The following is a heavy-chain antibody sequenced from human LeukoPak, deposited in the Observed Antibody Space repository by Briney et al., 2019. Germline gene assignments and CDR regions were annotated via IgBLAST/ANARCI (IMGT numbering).Heavy chain of an antibody. J-gene: IGHJ4*02. V-gene: IGHV3-7*01. CDR1: GFTFSSNW. CDR3: ARDLIAVAESHFDY. CDR2: IKQDGSEK. D-gene: IGHD6-19*01. Sequence: GGSLRLSCAASGFTFSSNWMSWVRQARGKGLEWVANIKQDGSEKYYVDSVKGRFTISRGNAKNSLYLQMNSLRAEDTAVYYCARDLIAVAESHFDYWGQGTLVTVAS.